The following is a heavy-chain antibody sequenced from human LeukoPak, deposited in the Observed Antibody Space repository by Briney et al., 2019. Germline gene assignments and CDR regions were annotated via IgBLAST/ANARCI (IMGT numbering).Heavy chain of an antibody. CDR1: GGSISSYY. J-gene: IGHJ4*02. V-gene: IGHV4-59*01. CDR2: IFYSGRT. Sequence: SETLSLTCTVSGGSISSYYWNWIRQPPGKGLEWIGYIFYSGRTNYNPSLKSRVTISVDTSKNQFSLKLSSVTAADTAVYYCARESSPYYYDSSGYYYYFDYWGQGTLVTVSS. D-gene: IGHD3-22*01. CDR3: ARESSPYYYDSSGYYYYFDY.